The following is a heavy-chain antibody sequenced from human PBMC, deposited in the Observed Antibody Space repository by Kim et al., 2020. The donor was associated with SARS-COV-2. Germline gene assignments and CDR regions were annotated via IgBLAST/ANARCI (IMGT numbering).Heavy chain of an antibody. CDR3: AKTRAPYCSGGSCYSVTWVGP. Sequence: GGSLRLSCAASGFTFDDYAMHWVRQAPGKGLEWVSGISWNSGSIGYADSVKGRFTISRDNAKNSLYLQMNSLRAEDTALYYCAKTRAPYCSGGSCYSVTWVGPWGQGTLVTVSS. CDR1: GFTFDDYA. V-gene: IGHV3-9*01. D-gene: IGHD2-15*01. J-gene: IGHJ5*02. CDR2: ISWNSGSI.